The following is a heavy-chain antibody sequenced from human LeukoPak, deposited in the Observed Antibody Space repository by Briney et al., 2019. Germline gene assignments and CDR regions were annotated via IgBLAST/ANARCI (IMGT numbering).Heavy chain of an antibody. CDR3: ARGLGSSGYHYGWFDP. D-gene: IGHD3-22*01. CDR1: GGSFSGYY. CDR2: INHSGST. J-gene: IGHJ5*02. V-gene: IGHV4-34*01. Sequence: SETLSLTCAVYGGSFSGYYWSWIRQPPGKGLEWIGEINHSGSTNYNPSLKSRVTISVDTSKDQFSLKLSSVTAADTAVYYCARGLGSSGYHYGWFDPWGQRTLVTVSS.